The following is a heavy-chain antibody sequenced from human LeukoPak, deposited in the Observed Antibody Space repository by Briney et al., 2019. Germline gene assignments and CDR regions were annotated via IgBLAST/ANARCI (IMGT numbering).Heavy chain of an antibody. V-gene: IGHV3-53*01. CDR2: IYSGGST. Sequence: GGSLRLSCAASGFTVSSNYMSWVRQAPGKGLEWVSVIYSGGSTYYADSVKGRFTISRDNSKNTLYLQMNSLRAEDTAVYYCARDRYSGSYYLDYWGQGTLDTVSS. D-gene: IGHD1-26*01. CDR1: GFTVSSNY. J-gene: IGHJ4*02. CDR3: ARDRYSGSYYLDY.